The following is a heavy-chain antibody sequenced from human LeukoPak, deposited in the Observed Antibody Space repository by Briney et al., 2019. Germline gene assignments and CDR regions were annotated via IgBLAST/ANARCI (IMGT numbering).Heavy chain of an antibody. D-gene: IGHD4-17*01. J-gene: IGHJ4*02. CDR1: GFTFSSSA. Sequence: PGRSLRLSCAASGFTFSSSAMHWVRQAPGRGLEWVANIKQDGSETHYVGSVKGRFTISRDNARNLVYLQMNSLRDDDTAVYYCARDGDYIMPPFDYWGQGILVTVSS. V-gene: IGHV3-7*01. CDR2: IKQDGSET. CDR3: ARDGDYIMPPFDY.